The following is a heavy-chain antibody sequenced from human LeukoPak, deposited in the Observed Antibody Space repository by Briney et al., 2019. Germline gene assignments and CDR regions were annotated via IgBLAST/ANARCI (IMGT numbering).Heavy chain of an antibody. CDR1: GGSISSGDYY. CDR2: IYYSGST. V-gene: IGHV4-30-4*08. D-gene: IGHD3-3*01. J-gene: IGHJ4*02. Sequence: SQTLSLTCTVSGGSISSGDYYWSWIRQPPGKGLEWIGYIYYSGSTYYNPSLKSRVTMSVDTSKNQFSLKLSSVTAADTAVYYCARVDFWSDYFFDFWGQGTLVIVSS. CDR3: ARVDFWSDYFFDF.